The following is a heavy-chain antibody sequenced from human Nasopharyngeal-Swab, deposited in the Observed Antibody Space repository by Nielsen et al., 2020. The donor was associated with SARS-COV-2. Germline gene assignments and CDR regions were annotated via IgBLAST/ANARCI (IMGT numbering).Heavy chain of an antibody. CDR1: GFTFSSYA. V-gene: IGHV3-30*04. Sequence: GGSLRLSCAASGFTFSSYAMHWVRQAPGKGLEWVAVISYDGSNKYYADSVKGRFTISRDNSKNTAYLQMNSLKTEDTAVYYCTSRGDGYNFFDYWGQGTLVTVSS. CDR2: ISYDGSNK. CDR3: TSRGDGYNFFDY. D-gene: IGHD5-24*01. J-gene: IGHJ4*02.